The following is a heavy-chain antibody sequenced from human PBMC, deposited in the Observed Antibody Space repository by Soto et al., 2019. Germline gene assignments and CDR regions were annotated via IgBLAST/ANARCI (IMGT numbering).Heavy chain of an antibody. J-gene: IGHJ2*01. D-gene: IGHD2-15*01. CDR2: IYYSGST. V-gene: IGHV4-31*03. CDR1: GGSISSGGYY. Sequence: QVQLQESGPGLVKPSQTLSLTCTVSGGSISSGGYYWSWIRQHPGKGLEWIGYIYYSGSTYYNPSLKRRVTISADTSKNQFSLKLSSVTAADTAVYYCARDKIVVVVAATPPYWYFDLWGRGTLVTVSS. CDR3: ARDKIVVVVAATPPYWYFDL.